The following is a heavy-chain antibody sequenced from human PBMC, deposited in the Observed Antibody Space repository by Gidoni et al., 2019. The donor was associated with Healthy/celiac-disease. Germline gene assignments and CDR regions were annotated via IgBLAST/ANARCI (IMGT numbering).Heavy chain of an antibody. CDR3: TTVSYYDSSGYWWPDY. Sequence: EVQLVESGGGLVNPGGSRSPSCAASGFTFSNAWLNWVRQAPGKGLELVGRIKSKSDGGTTDYAAPVKGRFTISRDESKNTLYLQMNSLKTEDTAVYYCTTVSYYDSSGYWWPDYWGQGTLVTVSS. V-gene: IGHV3-15*07. D-gene: IGHD3-22*01. CDR1: GFTFSNAW. J-gene: IGHJ4*02. CDR2: IKSKSDGGTT.